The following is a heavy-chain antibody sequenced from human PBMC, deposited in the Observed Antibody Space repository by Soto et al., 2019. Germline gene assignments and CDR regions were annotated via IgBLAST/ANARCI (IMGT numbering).Heavy chain of an antibody. CDR2: IYYSGST. V-gene: IGHV4-30-4*01. Sequence: TLSLTCTVSGGSISSGDYYWSWIRQPPGKGLEWIGYIYYSGSTYYNPSLKSRVTISVDTSKNQFSLKLSSVTAADTAVYYCARRGGGYSYGFSNYYYGMDVWGQGTTVT. D-gene: IGHD5-18*01. J-gene: IGHJ6*02. CDR3: ARRGGGYSYGFSNYYYGMDV. CDR1: GGSISSGDYY.